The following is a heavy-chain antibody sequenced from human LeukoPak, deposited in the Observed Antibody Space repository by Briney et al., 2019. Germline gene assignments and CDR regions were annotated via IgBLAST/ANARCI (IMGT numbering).Heavy chain of an antibody. CDR2: ISSSSSYI. CDR3: ARGQASDFDY. V-gene: IGHV3-21*01. CDR1: VFTFSSYS. J-gene: IGHJ4*02. Sequence: GGSLRLSCAASVFTFSSYSMNWVCQAPGKGLEWVSSISSSSSYIYYADSVKGRFTISRDNAKNSLYLQMNSLRAEDTAVYYCARGQASDFDYWGQGTLVTVSS.